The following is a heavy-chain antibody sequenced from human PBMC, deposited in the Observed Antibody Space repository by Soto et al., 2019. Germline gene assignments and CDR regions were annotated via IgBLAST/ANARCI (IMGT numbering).Heavy chain of an antibody. CDR3: ARHGRGPRGCSCYSCGIDY. J-gene: IGHJ4*02. CDR1: GGSISSYY. V-gene: IGHV4-59*08. Sequence: QVQLQESGPGLVKPSETLSLTCTVSGGSISSYYWSWIRQPPGKGLEWIGYIYYSGSTNYNPSLKSRVTISVDTSKTQFSLKLSAVTAADTAVYYCARHGRGPRGCSCYSCGIDYWGQGTLVTVSS. D-gene: IGHD2-15*01. CDR2: IYYSGST.